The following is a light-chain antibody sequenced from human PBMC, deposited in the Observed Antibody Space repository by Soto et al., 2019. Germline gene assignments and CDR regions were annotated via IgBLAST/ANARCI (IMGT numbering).Light chain of an antibody. CDR2: GAS. Sequence: PLTQSPSSLSASVGDRVTVTCRASQSINIYVNWYQQKPGKAPTLLIYGASTLQSGVPSRFSGGGSRTGFTLTISSLQTEDFATYYCQQSYRSPYTFGQGTKLEI. CDR3: QQSYRSPYT. V-gene: IGKV1-39*01. CDR1: QSINIY. J-gene: IGKJ2*01.